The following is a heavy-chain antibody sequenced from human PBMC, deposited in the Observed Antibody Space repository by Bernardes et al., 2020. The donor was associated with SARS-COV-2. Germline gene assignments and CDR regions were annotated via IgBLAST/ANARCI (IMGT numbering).Heavy chain of an antibody. CDR1: GYKFSDSW. Sequence: GESLKISCQASGYKFSDSWIGWVRQMPGKGLEWIGIIYPGDFDTRYNPSFQGQVSISVDKSLSTAYLEWSRLRASDTAIYYCARTFCSDNICYSMSGFGWYHYAMDVWGQGTSVTVSS. V-gene: IGHV5-51*01. CDR2: IYPGDFDT. CDR3: ARTFCSDNICYSMSGFGWYHYAMDV. J-gene: IGHJ6*02. D-gene: IGHD2-21*02.